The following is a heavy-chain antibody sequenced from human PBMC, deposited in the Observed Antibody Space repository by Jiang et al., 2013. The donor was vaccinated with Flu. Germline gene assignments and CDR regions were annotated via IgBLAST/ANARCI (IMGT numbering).Heavy chain of an antibody. CDR3: ARGVDFYDSGGYPY. CDR2: ISTSGST. Sequence: PGLVKPSQTLSLTMHCLWWLHQQWYLLLDLDPAAAGKGLEWIGRISTSGSTNYNPSLKSRVTILLDTSKNQFSLKLTSVTAADTAVYYCARGVDFYDSGGYPYWGQGALVTVSS. D-gene: IGHD3-22*01. V-gene: IGHV4-61*02. CDR1: WLHQQWYLL. J-gene: IGHJ4*02.